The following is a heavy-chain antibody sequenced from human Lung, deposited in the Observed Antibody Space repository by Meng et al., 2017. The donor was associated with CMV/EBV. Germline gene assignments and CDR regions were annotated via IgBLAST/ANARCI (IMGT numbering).Heavy chain of an antibody. CDR2: IYGDDEK. J-gene: IGHJ5*02. CDR1: GFSLSTSGVG. D-gene: IGHD6-6*01. Sequence: ITLKELGPTLVKPTQTLTLTCTFSGFSLSTSGVGVGWIRQPPGKALECLAIIYGDDEKRYSPSLESRLTVTKDTSKNQVVLTMTNMVPVDTATYYCARAAARPSDWFDLWGQGTLVTVSS. V-gene: IGHV2-5*02. CDR3: ARAAARPSDWFDL.